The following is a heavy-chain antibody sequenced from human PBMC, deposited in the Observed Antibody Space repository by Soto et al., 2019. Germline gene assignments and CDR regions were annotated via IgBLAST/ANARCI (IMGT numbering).Heavy chain of an antibody. CDR1: GGSVSRTNW. CDR3: ATLPPRIVVTLLPIPT. J-gene: IGHJ5*02. CDR2: IYHSGSP. V-gene: IGHV4-4*02. D-gene: IGHD2-21*01. Sequence: QVQLRQSGPGLVNTSGTLSLTCAVSGGSVSRTNWWTWVRQPPGKRLEWIGEIYHSGSPTYIPSLRRRATISEDKSNNQFSLRLRSVTAADTAFYYCATLPPRIVVTLLPIPTWGQGIQVTVSS.